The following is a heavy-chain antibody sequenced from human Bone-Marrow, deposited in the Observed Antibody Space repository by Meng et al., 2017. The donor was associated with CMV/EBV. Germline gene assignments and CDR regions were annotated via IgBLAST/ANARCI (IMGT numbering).Heavy chain of an antibody. CDR2: VNSKNEAT. CDR3: VRSSGWSLFDY. D-gene: IGHD6-19*01. CDR1: GFTFSDYY. V-gene: IGHV1-2*02. J-gene: IGHJ4*02. Sequence: CGDAMKTPRASATASCTTSGFTFSDYYMPWVRQAPGQGLECMGLVNSKNEATNYARKFQGRVSMTRDTSISTAHMELSRLLSDDTAVYYCVRSSGWSLFDYWGQGTLVTVSS.